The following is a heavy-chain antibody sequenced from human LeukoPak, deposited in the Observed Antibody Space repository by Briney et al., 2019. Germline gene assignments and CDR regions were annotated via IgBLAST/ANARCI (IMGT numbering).Heavy chain of an antibody. CDR3: ARDSNKWELPD. CDR2: IYHSGST. Sequence: SETLSLTCAVYGGSFSSYYWSWIRQPPGKGLEWIGSIYHSGSTYYNPSLKSRVTISVDTSKNQFSLKLSSVTAADTAVYYCARDSNKWELPDWGQGTLVTVSS. J-gene: IGHJ4*02. V-gene: IGHV4-34*01. D-gene: IGHD1-26*01. CDR1: GGSFSSYY.